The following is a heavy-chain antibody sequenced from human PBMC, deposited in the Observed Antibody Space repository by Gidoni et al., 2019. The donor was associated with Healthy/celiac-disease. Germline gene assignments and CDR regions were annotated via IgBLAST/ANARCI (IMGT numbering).Heavy chain of an antibody. V-gene: IGHV3-48*03. Sequence: EVQLVESGGGLVQPGGSLRLSCADFGFTFSGYEVNWVRPGPGKGLGWCSYISSSGSTIYYADSVKGRFTISRDNAKNSLYLQMNSLRAEDTAVYYCARATSDYYDSSGYPDYWGQGTLVTVSS. J-gene: IGHJ4*02. CDR2: ISSSGSTI. D-gene: IGHD3-22*01. CDR1: GFTFSGYE. CDR3: ARATSDYYDSSGYPDY.